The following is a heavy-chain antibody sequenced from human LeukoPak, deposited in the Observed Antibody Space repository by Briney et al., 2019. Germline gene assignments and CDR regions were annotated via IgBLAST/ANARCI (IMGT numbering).Heavy chain of an antibody. V-gene: IGHV3-30-3*01. CDR3: AKEWASYYFDS. Sequence: GGSLRLSCAASGFTFSSYAMHWVRQAPGKGLEWVAVIPYHGSNKYYADSVKGRFTISRDNSKNTLYLQMNSLRAEDTAVYYCAKEWASYYFDSWGQGTLVTVSS. CDR2: IPYHGSNK. J-gene: IGHJ4*02. D-gene: IGHD2-2*01. CDR1: GFTFSSYA.